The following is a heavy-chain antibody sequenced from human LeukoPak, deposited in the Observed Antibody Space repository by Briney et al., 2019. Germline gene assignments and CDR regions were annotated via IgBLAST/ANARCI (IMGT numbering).Heavy chain of an antibody. D-gene: IGHD4/OR15-4a*01. CDR1: GFTFSSYE. CDR3: ARRAGAYSHPYDY. J-gene: IGHJ4*02. V-gene: IGHV3-66*04. CDR2: IYSDNT. Sequence: GSLRLSCAASGFTFSSYEMNWVRQAPGKGLEWVSFIYSDNTHYSDSVKGRFTISRDNSKNTLYLQMNSLRAEDTAVYYCARRAGAYSHPYDYWGQGTLVTVSS.